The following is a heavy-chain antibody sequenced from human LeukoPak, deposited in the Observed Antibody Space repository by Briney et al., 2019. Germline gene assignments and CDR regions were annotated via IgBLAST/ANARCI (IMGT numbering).Heavy chain of an antibody. CDR3: VRQSQGFMVAGFFDY. J-gene: IGHJ4*02. CDR2: IYYSGST. CDR1: GGSISSGPYF. D-gene: IGHD3-10*01. V-gene: IGHV4-61*01. Sequence: SQTLSLTCSVSGGSISSGPYFWSWIRQPPGKGLEWIGYIYYSGSTNYNPSLKSRVTISVDTSKNQFSLKLSSVTAADTAVYYCVRQSQGFMVAGFFDYWGQGTLVTVSS.